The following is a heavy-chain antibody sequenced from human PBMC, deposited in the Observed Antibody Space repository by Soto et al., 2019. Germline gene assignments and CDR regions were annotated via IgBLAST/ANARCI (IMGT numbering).Heavy chain of an antibody. CDR3: ARGIAARSAYYGMDV. Sequence: GGSLRLSCAASGFTFSSYAMHRVRQAPGKGLEWVAVISYDGSNKYYADSVKGRFTISRDNSKNTLYLQMNSLRAEDTAVYYCARGIAARSAYYGMDVWGQGTTVTVSS. V-gene: IGHV3-30-3*01. CDR1: GFTFSSYA. CDR2: ISYDGSNK. D-gene: IGHD6-6*01. J-gene: IGHJ6*02.